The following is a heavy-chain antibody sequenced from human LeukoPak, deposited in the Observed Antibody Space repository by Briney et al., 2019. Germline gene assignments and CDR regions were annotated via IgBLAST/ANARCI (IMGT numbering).Heavy chain of an antibody. CDR1: GFTFSSYW. D-gene: IGHD2-21*02. Sequence: GGSLRLSCEASGFTFSSYWMSWVRQAPGKGLEWVSSISSSSSYIYYADSVKGRFTISRDNAKNSLYLQMNSLRAEDTAVYYCATFGTCSGGDCYPFDYWGQGTLVTVSS. V-gene: IGHV3-21*01. J-gene: IGHJ4*02. CDR3: ATFGTCSGGDCYPFDY. CDR2: ISSSSSYI.